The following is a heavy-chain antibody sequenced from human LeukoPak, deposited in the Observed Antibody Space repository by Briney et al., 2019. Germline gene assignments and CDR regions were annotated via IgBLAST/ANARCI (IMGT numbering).Heavy chain of an antibody. CDR3: ARNTAYEGYSGSVGGFNY. V-gene: IGHV3-21*01. J-gene: IGHJ4*02. CDR1: GFAFSSYT. CDR2: ISSSKTYI. D-gene: IGHD1-26*01. Sequence: GGSLRLSCAASGFAFSSYTMNWVRQAPGKGLEWLSSISSSKTYIYYADSVKGRFTISRDNAKNSLYLQMNTLRAEDTAVYFCARNTAYEGYSGSVGGFNYWGQGALVTVAS.